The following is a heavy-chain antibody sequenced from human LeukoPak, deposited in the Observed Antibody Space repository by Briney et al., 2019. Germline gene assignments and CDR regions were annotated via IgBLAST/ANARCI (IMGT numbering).Heavy chain of an antibody. Sequence: PGGSLRLSCAASGFTFNIYWTHWVRQAPGKGLVWVSRINSDGSSTNYADSVKGRFTISRDNSKNTLYLQMGSLRAEDMAVYYCARDKVLNLRGSSGFDYWGQGTLVTVSS. CDR3: ARDKVLNLRGSSGFDY. J-gene: IGHJ4*02. CDR1: GFTFNIYW. CDR2: INSDGSST. V-gene: IGHV3-74*01. D-gene: IGHD3-10*01.